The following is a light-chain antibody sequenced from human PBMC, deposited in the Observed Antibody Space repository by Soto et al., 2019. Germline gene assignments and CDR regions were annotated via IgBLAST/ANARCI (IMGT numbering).Light chain of an antibody. V-gene: IGKV1-27*01. CDR2: AAS. CDR1: QGISNY. CDR3: QKYNSAPWT. Sequence: DIQMTQSPSSLSASVGDRVTITCRASQGISNYLAWYQQKPGKVPKLLIYAASTLPSGVPSRFSGSGSGTDFTLTISSLQPEYVATYYCQKYNSAPWTFGQGTKVEIK. J-gene: IGKJ1*01.